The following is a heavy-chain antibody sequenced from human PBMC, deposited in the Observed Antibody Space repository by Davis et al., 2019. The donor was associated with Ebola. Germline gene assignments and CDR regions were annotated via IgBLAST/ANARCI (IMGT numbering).Heavy chain of an antibody. V-gene: IGHV3-66*03. CDR2: IYTYDRT. J-gene: IGHJ3*02. D-gene: IGHD3-22*01. CDR3: AREVNYYDSSGYLLYGSAFDI. CDR1: EFTVSSHD. Sequence: GESLKISCAASEFTVSSHDMTWVRQAPGKGLEWVSVIYTYDRTYYADSVKGRFTISRDNSKNTLYLQMISLRAEDTAVYYCAREVNYYDSSGYLLYGSAFDIWGQGTMVTVSS.